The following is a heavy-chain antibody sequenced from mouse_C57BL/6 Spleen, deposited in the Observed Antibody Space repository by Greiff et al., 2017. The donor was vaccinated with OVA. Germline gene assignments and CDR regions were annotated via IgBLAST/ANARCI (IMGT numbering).Heavy chain of an antibody. D-gene: IGHD2-4*01. Sequence: EVKLVESGGGLVQPGGSLKLSCAASGFTFSDYYMYWVRQTPEKRLEWVAYISNGGGNTYYPDTVKGRFTISRDNAKNTLYLQMSRLKSEDTAMYYCARRDYDGAWFAYWGQGTLVTVSA. V-gene: IGHV5-12*01. CDR3: ARRDYDGAWFAY. CDR2: ISNGGGNT. CDR1: GFTFSDYY. J-gene: IGHJ3*01.